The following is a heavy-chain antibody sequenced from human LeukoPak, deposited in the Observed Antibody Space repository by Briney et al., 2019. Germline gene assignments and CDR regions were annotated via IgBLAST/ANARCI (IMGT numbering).Heavy chain of an antibody. Sequence: SVKVSCKASGGTFTRYAITWVRQAPGQGLEWMGGFNPFFGRTSYAQKFQGRVTITTDEATTIAYMELSSLRSEDTAVYYCARGATEVNPATVEVALNYFDPWGRGTLVTVSS. J-gene: IGHJ5*02. CDR1: GGTFTRYA. CDR2: FNPFFGRT. CDR3: ARGATEVNPATVEVALNYFDP. V-gene: IGHV1-69*05. D-gene: IGHD4-11*01.